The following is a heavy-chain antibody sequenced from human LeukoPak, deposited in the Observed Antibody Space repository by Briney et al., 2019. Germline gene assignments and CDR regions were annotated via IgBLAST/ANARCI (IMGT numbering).Heavy chain of an antibody. CDR2: INPSGGST. CDR1: GYTFTSYH. V-gene: IGHV1-46*01. Sequence: GASVKVSCKASGYTFTSYHMHWVRQAPGQGLEWMGIINPSGGSTSYAQKFQGRVTMTRDTSTSTVYMELSSLRSEDTAVYYCARDGYYYGSGSYLPDWGQGTLVTVSS. J-gene: IGHJ4*02. CDR3: ARDGYYYGSGSYLPD. D-gene: IGHD3-10*01.